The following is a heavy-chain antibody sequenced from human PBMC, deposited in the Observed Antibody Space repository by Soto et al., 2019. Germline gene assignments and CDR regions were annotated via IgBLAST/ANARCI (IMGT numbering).Heavy chain of an antibody. Sequence: EVQLLESGGGLVQPGGSLRLSCAGSGFTFINFAMNWVRQAPGKGLEWVSTISGGGDAAFFADSVRGRFTISRDNSKATVTLQMNSLGVDDTAVYYCARKVPGSTSRPDYWYFGLWGRGTLVTVSS. J-gene: IGHJ2*01. CDR3: ARKVPGSTSRPDYWYFGL. CDR2: ISGGGDAA. V-gene: IGHV3-23*01. D-gene: IGHD3-10*01. CDR1: GFTFINFA.